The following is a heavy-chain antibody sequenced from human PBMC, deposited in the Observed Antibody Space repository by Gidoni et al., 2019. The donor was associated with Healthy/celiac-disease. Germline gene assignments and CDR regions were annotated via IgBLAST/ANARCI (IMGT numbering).Heavy chain of an antibody. CDR2: ISGSGGST. Sequence: EVQLLASGGGLVQPGGSLSLSCAASGFTFSSYAMSWVRQAPGKGLEWVSAISGSGGSTYYADSVKGRFTISRDNSKNTLYLQMNSLRAEDTAVYYCAKYYDSSGYQDYFDYWGQGTLVTVSS. D-gene: IGHD3-22*01. J-gene: IGHJ4*02. V-gene: IGHV3-23*01. CDR3: AKYYDSSGYQDYFDY. CDR1: GFTFSSYA.